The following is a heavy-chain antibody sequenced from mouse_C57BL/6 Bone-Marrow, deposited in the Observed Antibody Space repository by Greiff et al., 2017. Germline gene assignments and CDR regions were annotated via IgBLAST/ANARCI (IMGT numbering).Heavy chain of an antibody. CDR3: ARPNTYVDAMDY. V-gene: IGHV1-55*01. CDR2: FYPGSGST. CDR1: GYTFTSYW. J-gene: IGHJ4*01. Sequence: QVQLQQPGAELVKPGASVKMSCKASGYTFTSYWITWVKQRPGQGLEWIGDFYPGSGSTNYNEKFKGKATLTVETSSNTVYMQLSSLTSEDSAVYYCARPNTYVDAMDYWGQGTSVTVSS. D-gene: IGHD2-12*01.